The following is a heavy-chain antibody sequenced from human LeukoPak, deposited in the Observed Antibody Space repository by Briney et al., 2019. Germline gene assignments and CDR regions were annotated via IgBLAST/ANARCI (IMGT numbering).Heavy chain of an antibody. CDR2: IYSGGST. CDR1: GFTVSSNY. CDR3: ARASDTMIVRY. D-gene: IGHD3-22*01. V-gene: IGHV3-66*01. J-gene: IGHJ4*02. Sequence: PGGSLRLSCAASGFTVSSNYMSWVRQAPGKGLEWVSVIYSGGSTYYADSVKGRFTISRDNSKNTLYLQMNSLRAEDTAVYYCARASDTMIVRYWGQGTLVTVSS.